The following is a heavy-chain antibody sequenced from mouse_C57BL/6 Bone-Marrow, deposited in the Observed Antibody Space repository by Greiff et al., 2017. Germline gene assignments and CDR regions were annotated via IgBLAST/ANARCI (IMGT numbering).Heavy chain of an antibody. V-gene: IGHV5-9*01. D-gene: IGHD1-1*01. CDR3: ARELRLYYFDD. CDR1: GFTFSSYT. CDR2: ISGGGGNT. J-gene: IGHJ2*01. Sequence: EVQLVESGGGLVKPGGSLKLSCAASGFTFSSYTMSWVRQTPEKRLEWVATISGGGGNTYYPDSVKGRFTISRDNAKNTLYLQMSSLRAEDTALYYCARELRLYYFDDWGQGTTLTVSS.